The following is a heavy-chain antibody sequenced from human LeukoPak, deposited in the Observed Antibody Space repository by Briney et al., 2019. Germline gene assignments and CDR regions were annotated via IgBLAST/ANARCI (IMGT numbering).Heavy chain of an antibody. D-gene: IGHD6-13*01. CDR3: AREGGSSWYLWFDP. J-gene: IGHJ5*02. V-gene: IGHV4-34*01. Sequence: PSETLSLTCAVYGGSFSGYYWSWIRQPPGKGLERIGEINHSGSTNYNPSLKSRVTISVDTTKNQFSLKLSSVTAADTAVYYCAREGGSSWYLWFDPWGQGTLVTVSS. CDR2: INHSGST. CDR1: GGSFSGYY.